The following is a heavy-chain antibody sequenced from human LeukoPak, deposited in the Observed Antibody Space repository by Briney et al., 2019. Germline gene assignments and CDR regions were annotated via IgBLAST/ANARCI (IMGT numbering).Heavy chain of an antibody. V-gene: IGHV3-48*01. CDR3: ARDWAVDY. CDR1: GFTFSSYS. J-gene: IGHJ4*02. CDR2: ISSSSSTI. D-gene: IGHD3-16*01. Sequence: GGSLRLSCAASGFTFSSYSKNWVRQAPGKGLEWVSYISSSSSTIYYADSVKGRFTISRDNAKNSLYLQMNSLRAEDTAVYYCARDWAVDYWGQGTLVTVSS.